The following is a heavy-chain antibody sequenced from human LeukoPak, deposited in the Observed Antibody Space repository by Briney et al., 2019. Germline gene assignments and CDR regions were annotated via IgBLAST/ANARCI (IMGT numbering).Heavy chain of an antibody. V-gene: IGHV3-23*01. CDR2: ISGNGDST. Sequence: GGSLRLSCTASGFTFRNYAMTWVRQAPGKGPEWVSTISGNGDSTFYADSVKGRFTISRDNSKNTLFLQLRSLRAEDTAIYYCAKLEGSGWSGYMDVWGKGTTVTVS. J-gene: IGHJ6*03. CDR1: GFTFRNYA. CDR3: AKLEGSGWSGYMDV. D-gene: IGHD6-19*01.